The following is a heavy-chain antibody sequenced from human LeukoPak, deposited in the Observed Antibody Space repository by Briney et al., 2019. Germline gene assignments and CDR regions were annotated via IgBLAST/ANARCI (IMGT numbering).Heavy chain of an antibody. V-gene: IGHV4-59*01. Sequence: SETLSLTCAVSDDSISSSYWSWIRQPPGKGLEWIGYISNSGSTKYNPSLKSRVTISVDTSKNQFSLKLTSATAADTAVYYCARVEGSSWYQIDYWGQGTLVTVSS. J-gene: IGHJ4*02. D-gene: IGHD6-13*01. CDR2: ISNSGST. CDR1: DDSISSSY. CDR3: ARVEGSSWYQIDY.